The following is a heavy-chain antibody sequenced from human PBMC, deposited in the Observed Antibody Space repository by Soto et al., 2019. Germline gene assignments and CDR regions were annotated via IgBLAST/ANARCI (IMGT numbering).Heavy chain of an antibody. J-gene: IGHJ6*02. CDR2: IKSKTDGGTT. D-gene: IGHD6-13*01. Sequence: GGSLRLSCAASGFTFSNAWMNWVRQAPGKGLEWVGRIKSKTDGGTTDYAAPVKGRFTISRDDSKNTLYLQMNSLKTEDTAVYYCTTDKYIAAAVGSYYGMDVWGQGTTVTVSS. CDR1: GFTFSNAW. V-gene: IGHV3-15*07. CDR3: TTDKYIAAAVGSYYGMDV.